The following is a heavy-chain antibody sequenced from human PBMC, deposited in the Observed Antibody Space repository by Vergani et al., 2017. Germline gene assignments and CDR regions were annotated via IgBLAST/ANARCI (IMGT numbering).Heavy chain of an antibody. CDR1: GFTFSTYA. Sequence: EVQLLESGGGVVPAGGSLRLSCAAPGFTFSTYAMSWVRQAPGKGLEWVSAITPGGTASYADSVKGRFTVSRDNSKNTLYLQMNSLRAEDTAVYYCARDTVTGSRYFDYWGQGTLVTVSS. CDR2: ITPGGTA. CDR3: ARDTVTGSRYFDY. J-gene: IGHJ4*02. D-gene: IGHD6-19*01. V-gene: IGHV3-23*01.